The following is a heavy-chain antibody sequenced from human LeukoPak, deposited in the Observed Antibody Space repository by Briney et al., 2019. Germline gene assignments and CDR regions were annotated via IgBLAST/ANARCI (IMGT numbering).Heavy chain of an antibody. CDR1: GFTFSSST. D-gene: IGHD4/OR15-4a*01. V-gene: IGHV3-21*01. J-gene: IGHJ5*02. CDR3: VRIPNSANFPNWFDP. Sequence: PGGSLRLSCAASGFTFSSSTMNRVRRAPGKGLEWVSSISSSSDYIYYADSVKGRFTISRDNAKNSLYLQMNSLRAEDTAVYYCVRIPNSANFPNWFDPWGQGTLVTVSS. CDR2: ISSSSDYI.